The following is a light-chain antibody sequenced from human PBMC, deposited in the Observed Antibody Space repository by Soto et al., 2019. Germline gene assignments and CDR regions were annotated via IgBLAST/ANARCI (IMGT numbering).Light chain of an antibody. CDR3: QQYVRSWT. CDR1: QSVSSSY. Sequence: EIVLTQSPGTLSLSPGERATLSCRTSQSVSSSYLAWYQQKPGQAPRLLIYGASSRATGIPDRFSGSGSGTDFTLTISRLEPEDFAVYYCQQYVRSWTFGQGTKVEIK. J-gene: IGKJ1*01. CDR2: GAS. V-gene: IGKV3-20*01.